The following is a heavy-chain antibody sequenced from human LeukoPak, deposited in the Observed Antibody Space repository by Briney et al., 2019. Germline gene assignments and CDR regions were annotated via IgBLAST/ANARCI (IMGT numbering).Heavy chain of an antibody. D-gene: IGHD3-22*01. V-gene: IGHV1-2*02. CDR1: GYTFTGYY. J-gene: IGHJ3*01. CDR2: INPDSGNT. Sequence: ASVKVSCKASGYTFTGYYLHWVRQAPGHGLEWLGWINPDSGNTKYSQKFQGRVTLTRDTSISTAYMEVSRLGSDDTAVYYRARVGHYDSSVYADDVFDFWGQGTMVTVSS. CDR3: ARVGHYDSSVYADDVFDF.